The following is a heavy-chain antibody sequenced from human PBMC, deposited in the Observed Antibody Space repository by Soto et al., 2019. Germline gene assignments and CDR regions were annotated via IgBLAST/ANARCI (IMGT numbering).Heavy chain of an antibody. Sequence: QVQLVESGGGVVQPGRSLRLSCAASGFTFSSYGMHWVRQAPGKGLEWVAVISYDGSNKYYADSVKGRFTISRDNSKNTLYLQMNSLRAEDTAVYYCAVVVPAAYFDYWGQGTLVTVSS. CDR1: GFTFSSYG. D-gene: IGHD2-2*01. J-gene: IGHJ4*02. V-gene: IGHV3-30*03. CDR2: ISYDGSNK. CDR3: AVVVPAAYFDY.